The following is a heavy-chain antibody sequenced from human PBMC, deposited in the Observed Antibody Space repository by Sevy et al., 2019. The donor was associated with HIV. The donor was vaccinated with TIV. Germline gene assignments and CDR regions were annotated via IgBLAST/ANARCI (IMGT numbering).Heavy chain of an antibody. J-gene: IGHJ1*01. CDR3: ATGGSVVQH. CDR2: FKSKADGGTP. CDR1: GFTFSNVW. Sequence: GGSLRLSCAASGFTFSNVWMTWVRQPPGKGLEWVGLFKSKADGGTPDYAAAVKDRFIVSRDDSKSMLILQMNSLKTDDTGVYYCATGGSVVQHWSQGTLVTVSS. V-gene: IGHV3-15*01. D-gene: IGHD2-21*01.